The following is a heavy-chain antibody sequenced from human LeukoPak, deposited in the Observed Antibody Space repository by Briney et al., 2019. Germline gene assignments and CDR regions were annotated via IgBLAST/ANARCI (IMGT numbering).Heavy chain of an antibody. V-gene: IGHV1-2*02. CDR3: TRIAVSGYPGVDFDY. D-gene: IGHD3-9*01. Sequence: ASVKVSCKASGYTFTGYYMHWVRQAPGQGLEWMGWINPNSGGTNYAQKFQGRVTMTRDTSISTAYMELSRLRSGDTAVYYCTRIAVSGYPGVDFDYWGQGTLVTVS. CDR2: INPNSGGT. CDR1: GYTFTGYY. J-gene: IGHJ4*02.